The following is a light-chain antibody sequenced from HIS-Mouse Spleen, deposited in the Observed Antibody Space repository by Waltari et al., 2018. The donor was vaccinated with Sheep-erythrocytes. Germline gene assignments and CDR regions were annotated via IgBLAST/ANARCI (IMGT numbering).Light chain of an antibody. Sequence: QSALTQPASVSGSPGQSITISCTGTSSDFGSYTLVSWYQQHPGKAPKLMIYEGSKRPSGVSNRFSGSKSGNTASLTISGLQAEDEADYYCCSYAGSSTYVVFGGGTKLTVL. CDR2: EGS. CDR1: SSDFGSYTL. J-gene: IGLJ2*01. CDR3: CSYAGSSTYVV. V-gene: IGLV2-23*01.